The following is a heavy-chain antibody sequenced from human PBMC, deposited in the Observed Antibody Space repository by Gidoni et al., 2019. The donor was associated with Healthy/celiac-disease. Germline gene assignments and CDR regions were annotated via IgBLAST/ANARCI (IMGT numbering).Heavy chain of an antibody. D-gene: IGHD3-22*01. CDR1: GFTFSRYA. CDR3: AKDQIAMVSSGYYYGLSPDY. CDR2: IRGSGGST. J-gene: IGHJ4*02. V-gene: IGHV3-23*01. Sequence: ELQVLESGGGLVQPGGSLRLSCAASGFTFSRYAMSWVRQAPGKGLEWGAAIRGSGGSTYYADSVQGRFTISIDNSKNTLYLQMNSLRAEDTAVYYCAKDQIAMVSSGYYYGLSPDYWGQGTLVTVSS.